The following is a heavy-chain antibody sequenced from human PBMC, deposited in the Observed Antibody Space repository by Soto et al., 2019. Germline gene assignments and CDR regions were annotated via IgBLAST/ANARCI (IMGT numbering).Heavy chain of an antibody. Sequence: TLSLTCTVSGGSISNYYWSWIRQSAEKRLEWIGRVSSTGSSYYNPSLKSRVTISVDTSKNQVSLNLTSVTAADTAVYYCATGAPEAGTEWFDPWGQGTLVTVSS. CDR2: VSSTGSS. CDR1: GGSISNYY. V-gene: IGHV4-4*07. J-gene: IGHJ5*02. CDR3: ATGAPEAGTEWFDP. D-gene: IGHD6-19*01.